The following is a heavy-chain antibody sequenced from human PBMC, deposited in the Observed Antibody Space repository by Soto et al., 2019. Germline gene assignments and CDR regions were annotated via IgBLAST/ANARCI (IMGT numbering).Heavy chain of an antibody. CDR2: IYHTGST. CDR1: GVSMSRGDYY. J-gene: IGHJ5*02. V-gene: IGHV4-30-4*01. D-gene: IGHD2-21*02. CDR3: ARDQDCGGDCYSNWFDP. Sequence: SETLSLTCTVSGVSMSRGDYYWSWIRQPPGRGLEWIGFIYHTGSTYYSPSLKNRVAISVDTSKNQFSLKLSSVTAADTAVYYCARDQDCGGDCYSNWFDPWGQGTLVTVSS.